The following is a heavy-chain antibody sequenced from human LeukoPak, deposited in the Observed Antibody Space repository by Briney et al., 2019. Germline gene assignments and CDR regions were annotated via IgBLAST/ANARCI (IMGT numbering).Heavy chain of an antibody. CDR2: ITGSSSYT. J-gene: IGHJ4*02. V-gene: IGHV3-11*03. Sequence: PGGSLRLSCAASGFTFSDYYMSWIRQVPGKGLEWISYITGSSSYTNYADSVKGRSTISRDNAKNSLYLQMNSLRAEDTAVYYCARRSTGNFDFWGQGTLVTVSS. CDR3: ARRSTGNFDF. CDR1: GFTFSDYY.